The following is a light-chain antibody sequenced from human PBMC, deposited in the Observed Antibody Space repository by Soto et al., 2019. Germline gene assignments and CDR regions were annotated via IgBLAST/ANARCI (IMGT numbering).Light chain of an antibody. Sequence: QSVLTQPASVSGSPGQSITISCTGTSSDVGGYNYVSWYQQHPGKAPTLMIYDVSNRPSGVSNRFSGSKSGNTASLTISGLQAEDEADYYCSSYTSSSLYVFGTGTKLTVL. CDR3: SSYTSSSLYV. J-gene: IGLJ1*01. V-gene: IGLV2-14*01. CDR2: DVS. CDR1: SSDVGGYNY.